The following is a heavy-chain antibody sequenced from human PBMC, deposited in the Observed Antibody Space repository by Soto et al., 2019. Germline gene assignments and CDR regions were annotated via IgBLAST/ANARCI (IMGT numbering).Heavy chain of an antibody. CDR3: ANAIGAPYAPFDS. V-gene: IGHV3-23*01. CDR1: GFSFNTYA. J-gene: IGHJ4*02. CDR2: ISDSSRRT. D-gene: IGHD2-2*01. Sequence: PGGSLRLSCEASGFSFNTYAMSWVRQAPGKGLEWVSTISDSSRRTYYAGSVKGRFTISRDNSQSTVFLEMNNLRAEDTALYYCANAIGAPYAPFDSWGPGTLVTVSS.